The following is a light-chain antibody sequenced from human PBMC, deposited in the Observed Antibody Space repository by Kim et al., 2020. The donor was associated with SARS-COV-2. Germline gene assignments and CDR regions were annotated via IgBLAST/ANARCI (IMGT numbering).Light chain of an antibody. CDR3: YSYAGSSTFGV. CDR2: EVS. V-gene: IGLV2-23*02. Sequence: QSITLSCTGTSSDVGNYKFVSWYQHHPGKAPKLMIYEVSKRPSGVSNRFSGSKSGNTASVTISGLQAEDEADYYCYSYAGSSTFGVFGGGTQLTVL. J-gene: IGLJ3*02. CDR1: SSDVGNYKF.